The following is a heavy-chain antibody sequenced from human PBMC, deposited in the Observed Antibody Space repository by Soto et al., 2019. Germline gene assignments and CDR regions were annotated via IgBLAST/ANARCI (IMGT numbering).Heavy chain of an antibody. D-gene: IGHD6-19*01. CDR3: ARGGALDGTSPPFNH. V-gene: IGHV1-2*02. Sequence: ASVRVSCKASGYTFSGHYMHWIRQAPGQGPEWLGWINANSGDTDRAPKFQDRLTMTRDTSISTAYMELSRLRSDDTAVYYCARGGALDGTSPPFNHWGQGTLVTVSS. CDR1: GYTFSGHY. CDR2: INANSGDT. J-gene: IGHJ4*02.